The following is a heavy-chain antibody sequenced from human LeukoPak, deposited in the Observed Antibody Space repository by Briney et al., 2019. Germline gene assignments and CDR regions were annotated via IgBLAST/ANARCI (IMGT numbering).Heavy chain of an antibody. D-gene: IGHD4-17*01. Sequence: PGGSLRLSCAASGFTFTNAWMSWVRQAPGKGLEWVGRIKSKFDGGTTDYAAPVKGRFTISRDDSKNTLYLQMNSLKTEDTAVYYCTTDRGDYGFHYWGQGTLVTVSS. CDR3: TTDRGDYGFHY. CDR1: GFTFTNAW. CDR2: IKSKFDGGTT. V-gene: IGHV3-15*01. J-gene: IGHJ4*02.